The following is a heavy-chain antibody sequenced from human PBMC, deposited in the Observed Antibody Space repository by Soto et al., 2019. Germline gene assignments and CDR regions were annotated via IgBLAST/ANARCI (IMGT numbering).Heavy chain of an antibody. D-gene: IGHD2-2*01. CDR1: GFSLSKARMG. V-gene: IGHV2-70*11. CDR2: IDWDDDK. Sequence: SGPTRVNPTETLTLTCSVSGFSLSKARMGVSWIRQPPGKALEWLARIDWDDDKYYSTSLKTRLTISKDTSKNQVVLTMTNMDPVDAATYYCARSRSGIVLVPAATYYYYGMDVWGQGTTVTVSS. CDR3: ARSRSGIVLVPAATYYYYGMDV. J-gene: IGHJ6*02.